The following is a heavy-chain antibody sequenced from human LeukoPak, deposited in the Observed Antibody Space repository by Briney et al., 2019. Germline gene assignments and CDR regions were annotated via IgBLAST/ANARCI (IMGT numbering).Heavy chain of an antibody. CDR2: IIPIFGTA. CDR3: AREKAYYSDSSGYYHP. D-gene: IGHD3-22*01. Sequence: SVKVSCKASGGTFSSYAISWVRQAPGQGLEWMGRIIPIFGTANYAQKFQGRVTITTDESTSTAYMELSSLRSEDTAVYYCAREKAYYSDSSGYYHPWGQGTLVTVSS. CDR1: GGTFSSYA. V-gene: IGHV1-69*05. J-gene: IGHJ4*02.